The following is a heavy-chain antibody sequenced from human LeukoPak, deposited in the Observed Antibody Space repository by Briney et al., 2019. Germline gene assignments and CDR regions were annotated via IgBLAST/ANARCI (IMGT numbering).Heavy chain of an antibody. CDR1: GYSFTSYW. CDR2: IYPDDSDT. D-gene: IGHD3-22*01. V-gene: IGHV5-51*01. J-gene: IGHJ5*02. Sequence: GESLKISCKGSGYSFTSYWIGWVRQMPGTGLEWVGIIYPDDSDTKYSPSFQGQVTTSVDKSINTAYLQWSSLQASDTAMYYCARHGRYSSGSRWFGPWGQGTLVTVSS. CDR3: ARHGRYSSGSRWFGP.